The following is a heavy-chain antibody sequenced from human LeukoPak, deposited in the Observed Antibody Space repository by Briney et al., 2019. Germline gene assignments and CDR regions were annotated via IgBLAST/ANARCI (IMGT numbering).Heavy chain of an antibody. J-gene: IGHJ1*01. Sequence: GGSLRLSCAASGFTFSNYAMTWIRQAPGKGLEWVSVISGNGGSTYYADSVRGRFTISRDNSKSTLYLQMNSLRAEDTALYYCTGSYYYEYFQHWGQGTLVTVSS. D-gene: IGHD3-22*01. V-gene: IGHV3-23*01. CDR2: ISGNGGST. CDR3: TGSYYYEYFQH. CDR1: GFTFSNYA.